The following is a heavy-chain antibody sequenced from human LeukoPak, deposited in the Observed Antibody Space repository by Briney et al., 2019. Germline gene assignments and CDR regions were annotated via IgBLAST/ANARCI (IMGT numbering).Heavy chain of an antibody. V-gene: IGHV4-59*01. D-gene: IGHD5-12*01. CDR1: GGSISSYY. Sequence: PSETLSLTCTVSGGSISSYYWSWIRQPPGKGLEWIGYIHYSGSTNYNPSLKSQVTISVDTSKNQFSLKLSSVTAADTAVYYCARDGYSGSDALWGQGTLVTVSS. J-gene: IGHJ4*02. CDR3: ARDGYSGSDAL. CDR2: IHYSGST.